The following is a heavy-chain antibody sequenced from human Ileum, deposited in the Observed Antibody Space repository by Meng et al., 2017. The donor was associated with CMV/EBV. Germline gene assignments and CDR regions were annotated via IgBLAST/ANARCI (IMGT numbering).Heavy chain of an antibody. V-gene: IGHV3-23*01. CDR1: GFTFANYA. Sequence: LRLSCAASGFTFANYAVDWVRQAPGKGLEWVSGIRGDDGRTFYAGSVKGRFTIFRDDSKNTLYLEMNSLRADDTAVYYCARATDFEYWGQGTLVTVSS. CDR3: ARATDFEY. D-gene: IGHD4-11*01. CDR2: IRGDDGRT. J-gene: IGHJ4*02.